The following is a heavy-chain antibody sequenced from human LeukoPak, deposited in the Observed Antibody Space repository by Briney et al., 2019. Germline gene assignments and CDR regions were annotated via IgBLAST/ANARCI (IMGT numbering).Heavy chain of an antibody. V-gene: IGHV1-69*05. D-gene: IGHD3-22*01. Sequence: GSSVKVSCKASGGTFSSYAISWVRQAPGQGLEWMGGIIPIFGTANYAQKFQGRVTITTDESTSTAYMELSSLRSEDTAVYYCARGDSSGYCWYYFDYWGQGTLVTVSS. J-gene: IGHJ4*02. CDR1: GGTFSSYA. CDR3: ARGDSSGYCWYYFDY. CDR2: IIPIFGTA.